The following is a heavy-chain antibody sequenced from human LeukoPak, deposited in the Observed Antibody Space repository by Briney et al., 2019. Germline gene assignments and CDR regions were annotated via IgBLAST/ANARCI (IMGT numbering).Heavy chain of an antibody. V-gene: IGHV3-53*01. J-gene: IGHJ3*02. CDR1: GFTVSSNY. Sequence: GGSLRLSCAASGFTVSSNYMSWVRQAPGKGLEWVSVIYSGGSTYYADSMKGRFTISRDNSKNTLYLQMNSLRAEDTAVYYCASTVWEPGAFDIWGQGTMVTVSS. CDR2: IYSGGST. D-gene: IGHD1-26*01. CDR3: ASTVWEPGAFDI.